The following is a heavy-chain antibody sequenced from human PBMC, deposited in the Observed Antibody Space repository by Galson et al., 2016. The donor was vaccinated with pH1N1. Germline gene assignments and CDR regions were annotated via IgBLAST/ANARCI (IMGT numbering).Heavy chain of an antibody. D-gene: IGHD5-12*01. CDR3: ARGSGYSGYDPEYYFDY. J-gene: IGHJ4*02. CDR2: INPNSGGR. CDR1: GYTFTGYY. Sequence: SVKVSCKASGYTFTGYYMHWVRQAPGQGLEWMGWINPNSGGRNYAQKIQGRVTMTRDTSISTAYMELSRLRSDDTAVYSCARGSGYSGYDPEYYFDYWGQGTLVTVSS. V-gene: IGHV1-2*02.